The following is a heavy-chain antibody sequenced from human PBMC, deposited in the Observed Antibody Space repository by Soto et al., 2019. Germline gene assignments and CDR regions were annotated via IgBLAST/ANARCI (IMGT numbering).Heavy chain of an antibody. CDR2: ISSSGSTI. D-gene: IGHD6-13*01. J-gene: IGHJ3*02. Sequence: QVQLVESGGGLVKPGGSLRLSCAASGFTFSDYYMSWIRQAPGKWPEWVSYISSSGSTIYYADSVKGRFTISRDNAKNSLYLQMNSLRAEDKAVYYCARSSSWDDAFVIWGQGTMVTVSS. CDR3: ARSSSWDDAFVI. CDR1: GFTFSDYY. V-gene: IGHV3-11*01.